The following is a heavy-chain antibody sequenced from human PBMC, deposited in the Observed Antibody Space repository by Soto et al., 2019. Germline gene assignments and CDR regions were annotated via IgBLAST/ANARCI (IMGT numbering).Heavy chain of an antibody. V-gene: IGHV4-34*01. Sequence: SETLSLTCAVYGGSFSGYYWSWIRQPPGKGLEWIGEINHSGSTNYNPSLKSRVTISVDTSKNQFSLKLSSVTAADTAVYYCARGVINSPSYYYVMDVWGQGTTVIVSS. D-gene: IGHD3-10*01. CDR2: INHSGST. CDR3: ARGVINSPSYYYVMDV. CDR1: GGSFSGYY. J-gene: IGHJ6*02.